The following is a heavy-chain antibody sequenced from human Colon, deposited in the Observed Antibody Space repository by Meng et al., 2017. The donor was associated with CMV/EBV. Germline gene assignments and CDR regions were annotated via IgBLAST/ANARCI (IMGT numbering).Heavy chain of an antibody. D-gene: IGHD3-10*01. Sequence: QVQLVQSGSELKKPWASVKVSCEVSGYNFANYVINWVRQAPGQGLEWMGWINTNTGSPTYAQGFTGRFVFSLDPSVNTAYLQISSLRAEDTAVYFCARDYYYGSGLDYWGQGTLVTVSS. CDR2: INTNTGSP. J-gene: IGHJ4*02. V-gene: IGHV7-4-1*02. CDR1: GYNFANYV. CDR3: ARDYYYGSGLDY.